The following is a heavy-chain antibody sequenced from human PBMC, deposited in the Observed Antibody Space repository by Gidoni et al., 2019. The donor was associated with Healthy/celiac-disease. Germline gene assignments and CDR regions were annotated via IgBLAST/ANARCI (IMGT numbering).Heavy chain of an antibody. D-gene: IGHD2-15*01. CDR1: GGSISSYY. Sequence: QVQLQESGPGLVKPSETLSLTCTVSGGSISSYYWSWIRQPPGKGLEWIGYIYYRGSTNYNPSLKSRVTISVYTSKNQFSLKLSSVTAADTAVYYCAREAGWTPGAFDIWGQGTMVTVSS. CDR2: IYYRGST. J-gene: IGHJ3*02. CDR3: AREAGWTPGAFDI. V-gene: IGHV4-59*01.